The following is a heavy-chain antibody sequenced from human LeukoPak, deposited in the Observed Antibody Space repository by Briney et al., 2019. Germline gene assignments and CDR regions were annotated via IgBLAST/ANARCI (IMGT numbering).Heavy chain of an antibody. V-gene: IGHV3-7*01. D-gene: IGHD3-9*01. CDR1: GFTFSSYW. CDR3: ATHGYSELRYFDWSTNE. Sequence: GGSLRLSCAASGFTFSSYWMSWVRQAPGKGLEWVANIKEDGSEKYYVDSVKGRFTISRDNAKKSLYLQMDSLRAEDTAVYYCATHGYSELRYFDWSTNEWGQGTLVTVSS. J-gene: IGHJ4*02. CDR2: IKEDGSEK.